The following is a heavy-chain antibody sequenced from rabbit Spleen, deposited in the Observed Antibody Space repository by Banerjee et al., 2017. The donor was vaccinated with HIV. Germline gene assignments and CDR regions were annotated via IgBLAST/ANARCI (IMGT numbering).Heavy chain of an antibody. CDR2: IYAGTGWA. D-gene: IGHD6-1*01. V-gene: IGHV1S45*01. Sequence: QEQLEESGGDLVQPEGSLTLTCTASGFSFSSYYYMCWVRQAPGKGLEWIGCIYAGTGWAVYANWAKGRFTISKTSSTTVTLQMTSLTAADTATYFCARGSNSAAYAISLWGQGTLVTVS. J-gene: IGHJ4*01. CDR3: ARGSNSAAYAISL. CDR1: GFSFSSYYY.